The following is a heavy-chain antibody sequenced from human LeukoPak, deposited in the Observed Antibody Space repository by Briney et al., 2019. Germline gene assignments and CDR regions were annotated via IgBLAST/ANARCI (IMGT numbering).Heavy chain of an antibody. V-gene: IGHV4-34*01. J-gene: IGHJ4*02. Sequence: SETLSLTCAVYGGSFSGYYWSWIRQPPGKGLEWIGEINHSGSTNYNPSLKGRVTISVDTSKNQFSLKLSSVTAADTAVYYCARGRGLIVVVTLYFDYWGQGTLVTVSS. CDR2: INHSGST. CDR1: GGSFSGYY. D-gene: IGHD3-22*01. CDR3: ARGRGLIVVVTLYFDY.